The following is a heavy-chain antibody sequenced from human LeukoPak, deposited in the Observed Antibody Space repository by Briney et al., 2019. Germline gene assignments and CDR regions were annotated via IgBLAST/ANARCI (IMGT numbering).Heavy chain of an antibody. Sequence: PGGSLRLSCAASGFTFSSYAMHWVRQAPGKGLEWVAVISYDGSNKYYADSVKGRFTISRDNSRKTLYLQMNSLRAEDTAVYYCARDHRGGVGSSRWFDYRGQGTLVTVSS. CDR3: ARDHRGGVGSSRWFDY. J-gene: IGHJ4*02. CDR2: ISYDGSNK. D-gene: IGHD1-26*01. CDR1: GFTFSSYA. V-gene: IGHV3-30*04.